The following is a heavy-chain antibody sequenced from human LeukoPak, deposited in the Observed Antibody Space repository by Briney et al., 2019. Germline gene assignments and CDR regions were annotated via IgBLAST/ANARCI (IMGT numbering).Heavy chain of an antibody. CDR3: ARDTELRYFDWFHPLYYFDY. D-gene: IGHD3-9*01. CDR1: GYTFTSYG. J-gene: IGHJ4*02. Sequence: ASVKVSCKASGYTFTSYGISWVRQAPGQGLEWMGWISAYNDNTNYAQKLQDRITMTTDTSTSTAYMELRSLRSDDTAVYYCARDTELRYFDWFHPLYYFDYWGQGTLVTVSS. CDR2: ISAYNDNT. V-gene: IGHV1-18*01.